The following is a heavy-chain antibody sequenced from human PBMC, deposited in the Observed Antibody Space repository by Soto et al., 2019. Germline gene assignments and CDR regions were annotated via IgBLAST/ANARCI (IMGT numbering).Heavy chain of an antibody. V-gene: IGHV1-8*01. CDR3: AGGPERAGSGSSYFDS. CDR1: GYTFTGFD. CDR2: MNPNSGNT. D-gene: IGHD3-10*01. J-gene: IGHJ4*02. Sequence: QVQLVQSGAELEKPGASVKVSCKTSGYTFTGFDINWIRQATGQGLEWMGWMNPNSGNTGYAQNFQGRVTMTRNTSLTAAYMDLSSLRSEDTAVYYCAGGPERAGSGSSYFDSWGQGTPVTVSS.